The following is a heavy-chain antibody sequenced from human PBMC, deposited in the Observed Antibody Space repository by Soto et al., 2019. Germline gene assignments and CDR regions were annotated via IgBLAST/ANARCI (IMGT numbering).Heavy chain of an antibody. CDR3: VREASSSGLHLDH. CDR2: ISGSGSST. J-gene: IGHJ4*02. Sequence: GGALPPSGPASVLIFSNYAMSWVRQAPGKGLEWVSFISGSGSSTYYADSVKGRFNISRGNSKHTLYLQMNSLRAEDAAVYYCVREASSSGLHLDHWGRGTLVTVSS. CDR1: VLIFSNYA. V-gene: IGHV3-23*01. D-gene: IGHD6-6*01.